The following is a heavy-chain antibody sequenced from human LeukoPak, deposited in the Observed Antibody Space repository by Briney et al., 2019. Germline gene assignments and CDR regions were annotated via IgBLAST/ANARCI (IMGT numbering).Heavy chain of an antibody. Sequence: ASVKVSCKVSGYTLTELSMHWVRQAPGKGLEWMGGFDPEDGETIYAQKFQGRVTMTEDTSTDTAYMELSSLRSEDTAAYYCATRDSSSWYLAYYFDYWGQGTLVTVSS. CDR2: FDPEDGET. V-gene: IGHV1-24*01. CDR1: GYTLTELS. CDR3: ATRDSSSWYLAYYFDY. D-gene: IGHD6-13*01. J-gene: IGHJ4*02.